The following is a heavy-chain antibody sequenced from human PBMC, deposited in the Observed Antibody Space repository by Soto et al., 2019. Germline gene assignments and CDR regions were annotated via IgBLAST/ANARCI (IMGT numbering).Heavy chain of an antibody. Sequence: SETLCLTCDASGYSISSSHVRTLVRPPPKKRLDWPGIIHHRGHTNYNASLKGRVAISGDKSKNQVYLQVSSVSAADTAVYYCEQDTMVAEARRGLVVWGQGTMVTVYS. CDR3: EQDTMVAEARRGLVV. J-gene: IGHJ6*02. CDR1: GYSISSSHV. D-gene: IGHD2-8*01. CDR2: IHHRGHT. V-gene: IGHV4-4*02.